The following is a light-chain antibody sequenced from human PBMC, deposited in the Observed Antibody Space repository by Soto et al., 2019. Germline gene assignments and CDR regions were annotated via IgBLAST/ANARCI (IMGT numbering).Light chain of an antibody. CDR1: SSNIGAGYE. J-gene: IGLJ1*01. Sequence: QSVLTQPPSVSEAPGQRVTISCTGSSSNIGAGYEAHWYQQVPGTAPKLLIYENNNRPSGVPDRFSGSKSGTSASLATTGLQAEDEAEYYCQSYDSRLSGYVFGTGTKLTAL. V-gene: IGLV1-40*01. CDR3: QSYDSRLSGYV. CDR2: ENN.